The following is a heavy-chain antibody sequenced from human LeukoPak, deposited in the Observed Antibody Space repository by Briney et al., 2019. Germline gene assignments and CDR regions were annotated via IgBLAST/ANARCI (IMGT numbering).Heavy chain of an antibody. J-gene: IGHJ4*02. CDR2: IKQDGSEK. CDR3: ARSYYDSSGYSLIDY. V-gene: IGHV3-7*01. CDR1: GFTFSSYW. Sequence: GGSLRLSCAASGFTFSSYWMSWVRQAPGKGLEWVANIKQDGSEKYYVDSVKGRFIISRDNAKNSLYLQMNSLRAEDTAVYYCARSYYDSSGYSLIDYWGQGTLVTVSS. D-gene: IGHD3-22*01.